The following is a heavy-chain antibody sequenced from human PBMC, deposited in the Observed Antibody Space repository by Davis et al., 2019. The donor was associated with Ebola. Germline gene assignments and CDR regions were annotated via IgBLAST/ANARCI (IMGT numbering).Heavy chain of an antibody. CDR3: ARARKKSPTYYDSSPYGMDV. J-gene: IGHJ6*02. CDR2: IIPVFGIP. V-gene: IGHV1-69*10. D-gene: IGHD3-22*01. CDR1: GRTFSSYA. Sequence: SSVKVSCKASGRTFSSYAISWLRQPPGQGLDWMGGIIPVFGIPKYAQKFQGRVTISRATSTSTVYMELSSLRSEDTAVYYCARARKKSPTYYDSSPYGMDVWGQGTTVTVSS.